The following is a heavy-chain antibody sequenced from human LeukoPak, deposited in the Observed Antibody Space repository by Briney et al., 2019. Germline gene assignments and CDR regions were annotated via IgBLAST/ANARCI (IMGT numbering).Heavy chain of an antibody. D-gene: IGHD6-19*01. V-gene: IGHV4-39*07. CDR2: IYDSGST. J-gene: IGHJ4*02. CDR1: GGSIRSSYYY. Sequence: SETLSLTCTVSGGSIRSSYYYWGWIRQPPGKGLEWIESIYDSGSTYYNPSLKSRVTISVDTSKNQFSLKLSSVAAADTAVFYCARGVKPWQWLTQYYFDFWGQGTLVTVSS. CDR3: ARGVKPWQWLTQYYFDF.